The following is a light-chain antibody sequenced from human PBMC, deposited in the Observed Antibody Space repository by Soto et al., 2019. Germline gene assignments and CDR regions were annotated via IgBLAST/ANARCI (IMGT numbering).Light chain of an antibody. Sequence: EIVMTQSPATLSVSPGEGATLSCRASQGVNSKLAWYQQKPGQAPRLLNDGASTSATVIPARFSGSGSGTEFTLIISSLQSEDCAVYYCQQYYSWLWSFGQGTQVE. CDR2: GAS. CDR1: QGVNSK. J-gene: IGKJ1*01. V-gene: IGKV3-15*01. CDR3: QQYYSWLWS.